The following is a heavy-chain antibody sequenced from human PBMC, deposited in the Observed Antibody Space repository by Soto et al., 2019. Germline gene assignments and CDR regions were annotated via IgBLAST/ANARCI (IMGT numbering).Heavy chain of an antibody. CDR3: AREMGLYGSSFRLYYFDY. CDR1: GGSVSSGTYY. Sequence: PSETLSLTCTVSGGSVSSGTYYGSWIPEPPGKGLEWIGYIYYSGSTNYKPSLKSRVTISVDTSKNQFSLKLSSVTAADTAVYYCAREMGLYGSSFRLYYFDYWGQGTLVTVSS. V-gene: IGHV4-61*01. D-gene: IGHD6-6*01. J-gene: IGHJ4*02. CDR2: IYYSGST.